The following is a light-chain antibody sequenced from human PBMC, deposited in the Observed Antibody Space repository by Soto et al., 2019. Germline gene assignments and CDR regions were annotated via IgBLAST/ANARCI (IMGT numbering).Light chain of an antibody. CDR3: QQYYRYPPIT. CDR1: QGISSF. CDR2: AAS. Sequence: IRMTQSPSSLSASTGDRVTITCRASQGISSFLAWYQQKPGKAPKLLIYAASTLQSGVPSRFSGSGSGTDFTLTISCLQSEDFATYYCQQYYRYPPITFGQGTKVDIK. J-gene: IGKJ1*01. V-gene: IGKV1-8*01.